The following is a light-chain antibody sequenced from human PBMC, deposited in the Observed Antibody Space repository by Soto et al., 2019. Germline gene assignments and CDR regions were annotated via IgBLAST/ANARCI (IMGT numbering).Light chain of an antibody. CDR1: QVINSW. J-gene: IGKJ3*01. CDR3: QQANSFPFT. V-gene: IGKV1-12*02. Sequence: DIQMTQSPSSVSASVGDRVTITCRASQVINSWLAWYQQRPGKAPKLLISAASSLQSGVPSRFSGSGSGTDFPLTISSLQPEDSATYFCQQANSFPFTFGPGTKVHIK. CDR2: AAS.